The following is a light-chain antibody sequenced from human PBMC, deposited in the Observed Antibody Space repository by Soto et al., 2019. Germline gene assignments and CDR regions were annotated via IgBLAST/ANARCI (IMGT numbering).Light chain of an antibody. CDR1: HSVSSS. CDR3: QHYNTWPWT. Sequence: EVVMTQSPATLSVYPLERTTRSCRASHSVSSSLAWYQQKPGQAPRLLISGASTRAAGIPARFSGSGSGTEFTLTISSLQSEDFAVYYCQHYNTWPWTFGQGTKVDIK. CDR2: GAS. J-gene: IGKJ1*01. V-gene: IGKV3-15*01.